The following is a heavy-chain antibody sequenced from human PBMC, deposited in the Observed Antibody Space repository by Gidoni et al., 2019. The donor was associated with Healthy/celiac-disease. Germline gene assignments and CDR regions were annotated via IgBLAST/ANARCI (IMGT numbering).Heavy chain of an antibody. J-gene: IGHJ4*02. CDR2: IGSKAYGGTT. CDR3: TRDLGLNYRSDY. D-gene: IGHD4-4*01. CDR1: GFTFVDYT. Sequence: ERHLVESGGGLVKPGWSLSLSWTASGFTFVDYTMNWFRQAPGKGLEWIGFIGSKAYGGTTEYAASVKGRFTISRDDSKSIAYLQMNSLKTEDTAVYYCTRDLGLNYRSDYWGQGTLVTVSS. V-gene: IGHV3-49*05.